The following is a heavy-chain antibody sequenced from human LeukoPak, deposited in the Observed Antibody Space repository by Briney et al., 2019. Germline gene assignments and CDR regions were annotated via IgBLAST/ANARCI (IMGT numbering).Heavy chain of an antibody. V-gene: IGHV3-53*01. CDR3: ARMQWLDNYFDY. D-gene: IGHD6-19*01. Sequence: GGSLRLSCAASGFTVSSNYMSWVHQAPGKGLEWVSVIYSGGSTYYADSVKGRFTISRDNSKNTLYLQMNSLRAEDTAVYYCARMQWLDNYFDYWGQGTLVTVSS. J-gene: IGHJ4*02. CDR2: IYSGGST. CDR1: GFTVSSNY.